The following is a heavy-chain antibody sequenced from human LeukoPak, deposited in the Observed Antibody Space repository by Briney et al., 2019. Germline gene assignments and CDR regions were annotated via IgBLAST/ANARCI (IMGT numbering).Heavy chain of an antibody. CDR1: VDSISSVGYY. V-gene: IGHV4-31*03. Sequence: SQTLSLTCTVSVDSISSVGYYWSWIRQHPGKGLEWIGYIYYSGSTYYNPSLKSRVTISVDTSKNQFSLKLSSVTAADTAVYYCAREGYCSSTSCYDYYMDVWGKGTTVTVSS. D-gene: IGHD2-2*01. J-gene: IGHJ6*03. CDR2: IYYSGST. CDR3: AREGYCSSTSCYDYYMDV.